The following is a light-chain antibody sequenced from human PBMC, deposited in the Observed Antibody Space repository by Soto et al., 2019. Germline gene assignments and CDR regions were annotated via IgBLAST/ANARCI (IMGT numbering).Light chain of an antibody. CDR3: SSYTTRSTLV. Sequence: QSALTQPASVSGSPGQSITISCTGTSSDVGAYDFVSWYQHYPGKAPKLVTFDVTHRPPGISDRFSGTKSANTASLTISGLQAEDDAFYYCSSYTTRSTLVFGGGTKVTVL. CDR2: DVT. J-gene: IGLJ2*01. V-gene: IGLV2-14*01. CDR1: SSDVGAYDF.